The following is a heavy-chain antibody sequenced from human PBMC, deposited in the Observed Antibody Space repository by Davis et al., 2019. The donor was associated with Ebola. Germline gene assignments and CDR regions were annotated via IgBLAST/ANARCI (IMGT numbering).Heavy chain of an antibody. CDR2: ISFDGNSK. D-gene: IGHD3-3*01. V-gene: IGHV3-30*18. CDR1: GFTFSNYG. J-gene: IGHJ5*02. CDR3: AKDRPEYSPFLA. Sequence: GGSLRLSCAASGFTFSNYGMHWVRQAPGKGLEWVAVISFDGNSKYYADSTKGRFTISRDNSKNILYLQMNSLRAEDTAVYYCAKDRPEYSPFLAWGQGTLVTVSS.